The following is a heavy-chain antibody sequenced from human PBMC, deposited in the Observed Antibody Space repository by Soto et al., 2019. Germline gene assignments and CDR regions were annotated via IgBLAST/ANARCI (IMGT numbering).Heavy chain of an antibody. J-gene: IGHJ6*03. Sequence: SETLSLTCAVYGGSFSGYYWSWIRQPPGKGLEWIGEINHSRSTNYNPSLKSRVTISVDTSKNLFSLKLSSVTAADTAVYFCARGGITGGYCYYYYMDVWGKGTTVTVSS. CDR3: ARGGITGGYCYYYYMDV. D-gene: IGHD1-20*01. V-gene: IGHV4-34*01. CDR1: GGSFSGYY. CDR2: INHSRST.